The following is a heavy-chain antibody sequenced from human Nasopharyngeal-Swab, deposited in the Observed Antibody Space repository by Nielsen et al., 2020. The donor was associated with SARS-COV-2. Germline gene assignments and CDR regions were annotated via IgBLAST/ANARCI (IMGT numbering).Heavy chain of an antibody. D-gene: IGHD3-16*01. CDR2: IYPGDSDT. Sequence: GESLKISCKGSGYMFSTYWIVWVRQMPGRGLEWMGTIYPGDSDTRYSPSFQGQATISADTSMNTAHLQWSSLKAADTAMYYCARSSQSYGYEFDFWGQGTLVTVSP. V-gene: IGHV5-51*01. J-gene: IGHJ5*01. CDR1: GYMFSTYW. CDR3: ARSSQSYGYEFDF.